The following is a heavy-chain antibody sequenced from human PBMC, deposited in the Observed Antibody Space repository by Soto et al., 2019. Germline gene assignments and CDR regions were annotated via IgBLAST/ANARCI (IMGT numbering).Heavy chain of an antibody. D-gene: IGHD3-10*01. V-gene: IGHV3-23*01. Sequence: EVQLLDSGGGLVQPGGSLRLSCAASGFTFSSYAMNWVRQAPGKGLEWVSAITSGAGTYYADSVRGRFTISRDNSNNTLYLQMNSLRAEDTAVYYCAKDSYGLDYWGQGTLVTVSS. CDR2: ITSGAGT. CDR3: AKDSYGLDY. J-gene: IGHJ4*02. CDR1: GFTFSSYA.